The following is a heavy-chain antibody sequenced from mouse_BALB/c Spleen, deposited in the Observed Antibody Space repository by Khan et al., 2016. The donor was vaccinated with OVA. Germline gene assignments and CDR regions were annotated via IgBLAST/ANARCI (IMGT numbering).Heavy chain of an antibody. CDR3: AKAYEANYREAMDY. V-gene: IGHV2-6-7*01. CDR2: IWGDGST. D-gene: IGHD2-10*01. CDR1: GFSLTGYG. J-gene: IGHJ4*01. Sequence: QVQLQQSGPGLVAPSQSLSITCTVSGFSLTGYGVNWVRQPPGKGLEWLGMIWGDGSTDYNSALKSRLSITKDNSKSQVFLKMNRLQTDDTARYYCAKAYEANYREAMDYWGQGNSVTVSS.